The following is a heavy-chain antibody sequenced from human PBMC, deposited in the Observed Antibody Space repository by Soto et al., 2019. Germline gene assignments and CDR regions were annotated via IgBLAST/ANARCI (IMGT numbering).Heavy chain of an antibody. V-gene: IGHV3-30*18. CDR3: AKDHQGYCISTSCYFFDY. Sequence: QVQLVESGGGVVQPGRSLRLSCAASGFTFSSYGMHWVRQAPGKGLEWVAVISYDGSNKYYADSVKGRFTISRDNSKNTXXLQMNSLRAEDTAVYYCAKDHQGYCISTSCYFFDYWGQGTLVTVSS. CDR1: GFTFSSYG. J-gene: IGHJ4*02. D-gene: IGHD2-2*01. CDR2: ISYDGSNK.